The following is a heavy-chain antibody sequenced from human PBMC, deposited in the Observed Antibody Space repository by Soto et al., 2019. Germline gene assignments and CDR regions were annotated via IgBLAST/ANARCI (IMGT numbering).Heavy chain of an antibody. Sequence: PGGSLRLSCAASGFTFSSYAMHWVRQAPGKGLEWVAVISYDGSNKYYADSVKGRFTISRDNSKNTLYLQMNSLRAEDTAVYYCARVHARTRIAAAGTPYYYYGMDVWGQGTTVTVSS. CDR3: ARVHARTRIAAAGTPYYYYGMDV. V-gene: IGHV3-30-3*01. CDR1: GFTFSSYA. J-gene: IGHJ6*02. CDR2: ISYDGSNK. D-gene: IGHD6-13*01.